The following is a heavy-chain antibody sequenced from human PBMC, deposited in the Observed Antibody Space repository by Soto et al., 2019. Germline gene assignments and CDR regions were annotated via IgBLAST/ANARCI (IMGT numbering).Heavy chain of an antibody. J-gene: IGHJ4*02. CDR3: AKAGYSYGYVWVDY. D-gene: IGHD5-18*01. V-gene: IGHV4-39*01. CDR1: GGSISSSSYY. Sequence: QLQLQESGPGLVKPSETLSLTCTVSGGSISSSSYYWGWIRQPPGKGLEWIGSIYYSGSTYYNPSLKSRVTRSVDTSKNQFSLKLSSVTAADMAVYYCAKAGYSYGYVWVDYWGQGTLVTVSS. CDR2: IYYSGST.